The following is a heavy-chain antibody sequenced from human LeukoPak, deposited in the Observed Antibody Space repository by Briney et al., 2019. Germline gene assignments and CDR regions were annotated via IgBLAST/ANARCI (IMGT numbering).Heavy chain of an antibody. J-gene: IGHJ2*01. CDR1: GFTFSIYA. CDR3: ARRAVTIDPQHWYFDL. CDR2: ISSNGGST. D-gene: IGHD4-11*01. V-gene: IGHV3-64*01. Sequence: GGSLRLSCAASGFTFSIYAMHWVRQAPGKGLEYVSSISSNGGSTYYANSVKGRFTISRDNSKDTVYLQMGSLRTEDMAVYYCARRAVTIDPQHWYFDLWGRGTLVTVSS.